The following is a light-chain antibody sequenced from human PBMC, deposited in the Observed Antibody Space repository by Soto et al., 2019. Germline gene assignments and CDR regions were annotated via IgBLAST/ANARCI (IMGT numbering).Light chain of an antibody. CDR1: GRDIGAYDY. CDR3: SSYTTSYFYV. CDR2: GVK. V-gene: IGLV2-14*01. Sequence: QSALTQPASVPGSPGQSITISCTGSGRDIGAYDYVSWYQQHPGKAPKLLIYGVKNRPSGVSYRFSDSKSAFTASLTISGLQAEEEAHYYCSSYTTSYFYVFGTGTKVTVL. J-gene: IGLJ1*01.